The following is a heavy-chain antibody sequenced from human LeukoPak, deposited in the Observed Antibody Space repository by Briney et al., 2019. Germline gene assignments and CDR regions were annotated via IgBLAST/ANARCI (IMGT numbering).Heavy chain of an antibody. V-gene: IGHV1-69*13. J-gene: IGHJ4*02. CDR1: GGTFSNYA. D-gene: IGHD1-20*01. Sequence: GAPVKVSCKASGGTFSNYAISWVRQAPGQGLEWMGGIIPIFGTRNYAQKFQGRVTVTADESTSTAYMELSSLRSDDTAVYYCARHHRAYNWNGPPLHFFDHWGQGTLVTVSS. CDR2: IIPIFGTR. CDR3: ARHHRAYNWNGPPLHFFDH.